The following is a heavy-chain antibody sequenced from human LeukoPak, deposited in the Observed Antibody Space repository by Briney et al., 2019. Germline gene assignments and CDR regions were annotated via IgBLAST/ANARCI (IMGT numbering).Heavy chain of an antibody. CDR1: GFTFSSYA. J-gene: IGHJ5*02. D-gene: IGHD3-22*01. CDR3: ARPVSDVVTMIVVVDNWFDP. Sequence: PGGSLRLSCAASGFTFSSYAMHWVRQAPGKGLEWVAVISYDGSNKYYADSVKGRFTISRDNSKNTLYLQMNSLRAEDTAVYYCARPVSDVVTMIVVVDNWFDPWGQGTLVTVSS. V-gene: IGHV3-30-3*01. CDR2: ISYDGSNK.